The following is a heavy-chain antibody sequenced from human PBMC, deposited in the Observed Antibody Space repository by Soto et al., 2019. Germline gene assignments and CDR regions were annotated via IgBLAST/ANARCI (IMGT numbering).Heavy chain of an antibody. CDR2: ISSSSSTI. CDR1: GFTFSSYS. J-gene: IGHJ4*02. Sequence: GGSLRLSCAASGFTFSSYSMNWVRQAPGKGLEWVSYISSSSSTIYYADSVKGRFTISRENAKNSLYLQMNSLRDEDTAVYYCARDKCSSTSCYADYWGQGTLVTVSS. V-gene: IGHV3-48*02. CDR3: ARDKCSSTSCYADY. D-gene: IGHD2-2*01.